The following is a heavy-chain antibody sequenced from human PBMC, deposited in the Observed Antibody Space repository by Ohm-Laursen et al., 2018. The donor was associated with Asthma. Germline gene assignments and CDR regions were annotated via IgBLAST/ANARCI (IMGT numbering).Heavy chain of an antibody. CDR3: ARADSSNWDFDY. CDR2: INGDSKSI. D-gene: IGHD6-13*01. CDR1: GFNFSSYA. V-gene: IGHV3-48*02. Sequence: SLRLSCTASGFNFSSYALNWVRQAPGKGLDWVSYINGDSKSIHYGDSVRGRFTISRDNAKNSLYLQMNNLRDEDTAVYYCARADSSNWDFDYWGPGTQVTVSS. J-gene: IGHJ4*02.